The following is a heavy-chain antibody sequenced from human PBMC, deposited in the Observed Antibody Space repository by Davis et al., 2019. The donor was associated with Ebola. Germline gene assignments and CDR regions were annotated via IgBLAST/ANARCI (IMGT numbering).Heavy chain of an antibody. V-gene: IGHV4-59*01. CDR3: ARDKPVVITTVEAFDL. CDR1: GGAISNYY. D-gene: IGHD3-22*01. J-gene: IGHJ3*01. Sequence: SETLSLTCTVSGGAISNYYLSWIRQSPGKGLEWIGYVHHSVSTKYKPSLKSRVTIPVDTSKNQSSLSLTSVTAADSAVYYCARDKPVVITTVEAFDLWGQGTMVTGSS. CDR2: VHHSVST.